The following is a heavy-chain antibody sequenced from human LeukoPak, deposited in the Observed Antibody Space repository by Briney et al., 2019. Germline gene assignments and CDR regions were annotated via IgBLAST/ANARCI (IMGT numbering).Heavy chain of an antibody. D-gene: IGHD4-17*01. CDR3: ARVGYEAWREYGDPFDY. CDR1: GGSFSGYY. J-gene: IGHJ4*02. CDR2: INHSGST. Sequence: IPSETLSLTCAVYGGSFSGYYWSWLRQPPGKGLEWLGEINHSGSTNYNPSLKSRVTISVDTSKNQFSLKLSSVTAADTAVYYCARVGYEAWREYGDPFDYWGQGTLVTVSS. V-gene: IGHV4-34*01.